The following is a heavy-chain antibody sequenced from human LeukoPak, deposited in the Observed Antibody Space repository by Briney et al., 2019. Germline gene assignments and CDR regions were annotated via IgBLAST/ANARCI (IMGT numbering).Heavy chain of an antibody. Sequence: ASVTVSCKASGYTFTSYYMDWVRQAPGQGLEGMGIINPSGGSTSYAQKFQGRVTMTRDPSTSTVYMELSSLRSEDTAVYYCARLPLLTAVLAGNYGMYVWGQGTTVTVSS. J-gene: IGHJ6*02. CDR3: ARLPLLTAVLAGNYGMYV. V-gene: IGHV1-46*01. CDR2: INPSGGST. D-gene: IGHD2-8*02. CDR1: GYTFTSYY.